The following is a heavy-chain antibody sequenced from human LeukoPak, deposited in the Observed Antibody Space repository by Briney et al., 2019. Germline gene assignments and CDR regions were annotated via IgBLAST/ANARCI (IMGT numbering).Heavy chain of an antibody. Sequence: GGSLRLSCAASGFTFSSYGMHWVRQAPGKGLEWVAFIRYDGSNKYYADSVKGRFTISRDNSKNTLYLQMNCLRAEDTAVYYCARRAILTGLAFDPWGQGTLVTVSS. CDR3: ARRAILTGLAFDP. V-gene: IGHV3-30*02. CDR2: IRYDGSNK. D-gene: IGHD3-9*01. CDR1: GFTFSSYG. J-gene: IGHJ5*02.